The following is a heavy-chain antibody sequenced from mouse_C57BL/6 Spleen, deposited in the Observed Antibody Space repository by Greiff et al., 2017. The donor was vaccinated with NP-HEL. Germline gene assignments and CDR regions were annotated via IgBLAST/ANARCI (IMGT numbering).Heavy chain of an antibody. V-gene: IGHV1-64*01. J-gene: IGHJ2*01. Sequence: QVQLQQPGAELVKPGASVKLSCKASGYTFTSYWMHWVKQRPGQGLEWIGMIHPNSGSTNYNEKLKSKATLTVDKSSSTAYMQLSSLTSEDSAVYYCARYTTVVATGDYFDYWGQGTTLTVSS. CDR3: ARYTTVVATGDYFDY. D-gene: IGHD1-1*01. CDR1: GYTFTSYW. CDR2: IHPNSGST.